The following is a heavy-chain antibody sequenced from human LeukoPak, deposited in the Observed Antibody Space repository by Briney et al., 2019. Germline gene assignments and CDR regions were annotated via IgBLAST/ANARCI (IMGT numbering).Heavy chain of an antibody. D-gene: IGHD5-24*01. CDR3: ARELEMATINGGGFDY. J-gene: IGHJ4*02. CDR1: GFTFSSYG. V-gene: IGHV3-33*01. Sequence: GGSLRLSCAASGFTFSSYGMHWVRQAPGKGLEWVAVIWYDGSNKYYADSVKGRFAISRDNSKNTLYLQMNSLRAEDTAVYYCARELEMATINGGGFDYWGQGALVTVSS. CDR2: IWYDGSNK.